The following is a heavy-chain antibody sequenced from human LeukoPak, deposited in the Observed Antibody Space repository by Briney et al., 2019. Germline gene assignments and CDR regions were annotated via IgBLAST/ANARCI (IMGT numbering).Heavy chain of an antibody. J-gene: IGHJ4*02. D-gene: IGHD3-10*01. CDR2: IYSGGGT. V-gene: IGHV3-66*01. CDR3: AREWFGIDY. Sequence: GGSLRLSCAASGFTVSSNYMSWVRQAPGKGLEWVSVIYSGGGTYYADYVKVRFTNSRDNSKNTLYLQRNGLRAEDTAVYYGAREWFGIDYWGQGTLVTVSS. CDR1: GFTVSSNY.